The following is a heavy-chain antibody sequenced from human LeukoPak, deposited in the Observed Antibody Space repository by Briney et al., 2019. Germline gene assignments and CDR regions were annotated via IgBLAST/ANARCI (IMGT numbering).Heavy chain of an antibody. V-gene: IGHV4-34*01. D-gene: IGHD5-18*01. CDR2: INHSGST. CDR3: ARSRSYGNRYFDY. CDR1: GGSFSGYY. J-gene: IGHJ4*02. Sequence: KTSETLSLTCAVYGGSFSGYYWSWIRQPPGKGLEWIGEINHSGSTNYNPSLKSRVTISVDTSKNQFSLKLSSVTAADTAVYYCARSRSYGNRYFDYWGQGTLVTVSS.